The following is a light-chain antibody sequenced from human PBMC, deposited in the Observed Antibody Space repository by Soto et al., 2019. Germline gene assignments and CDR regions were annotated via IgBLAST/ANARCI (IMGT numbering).Light chain of an antibody. J-gene: IGKJ4*01. Sequence: IPLTQSPSYLSALACNRSTTTSRASQGINNYFNWYQQNSGHAPNLLLYAASSLQSGVPSRFSGSGSGRDFRLTISILQPEDFATYYCQQSYNQYRGLTFGGGTKVDIK. V-gene: IGKV1-39*01. CDR2: AAS. CDR3: QQSYNQYRGLT. CDR1: QGINNY.